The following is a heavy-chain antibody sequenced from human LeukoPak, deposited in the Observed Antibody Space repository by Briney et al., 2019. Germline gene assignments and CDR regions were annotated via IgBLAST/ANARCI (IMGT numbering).Heavy chain of an antibody. D-gene: IGHD3-10*01. CDR3: ARGGDVLGPDAFDI. J-gene: IGHJ3*02. CDR2: IGTDDDT. Sequence: GGSLRLSRAASGFTFSPYDMHWVRQATGKGLEWVSGIGTDDDTYYSGSVKGRFTISRENAKNSLYLQMNSLRAGDTAVYYCARGGDVLGPDAFDIWGQGTMVTVSS. CDR1: GFTFSPYD. V-gene: IGHV3-13*01.